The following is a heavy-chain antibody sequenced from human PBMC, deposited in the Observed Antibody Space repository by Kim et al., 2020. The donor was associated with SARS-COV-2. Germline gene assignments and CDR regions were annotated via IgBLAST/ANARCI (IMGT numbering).Heavy chain of an antibody. CDR3: AREGLDG. CDR2: LNPNTGYT. Sequence: ASVKVSCKASGYTFTNYDISWVRQATGQGLEWMGYLNPNTGYTAYPPNFQGRVTITWDTSISTAYLELSSLGFEETAIYYCAREGLDGCDQGTTVTVS. J-gene: IGHJ6*02. CDR1: GYTFTNYD. V-gene: IGHV1-8*01.